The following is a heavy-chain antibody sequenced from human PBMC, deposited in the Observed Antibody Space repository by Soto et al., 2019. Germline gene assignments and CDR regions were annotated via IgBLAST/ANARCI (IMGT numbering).Heavy chain of an antibody. D-gene: IGHD3-3*01. V-gene: IGHV3-48*02. CDR1: GFTFSSYS. J-gene: IGHJ6*02. CDR3: ARNYDFWSGYYGMDV. CDR2: ISSSSSTI. Sequence: PGGSQRLSCAASGFTFSSYSMNWVRQAPGKGLEWVSYISSSSSTIYYADSVKGRFTISRDNAKNSLYLQMNSLRDEDTAVYYCARNYDFWSGYYGMDVWGQGTTVTVSS.